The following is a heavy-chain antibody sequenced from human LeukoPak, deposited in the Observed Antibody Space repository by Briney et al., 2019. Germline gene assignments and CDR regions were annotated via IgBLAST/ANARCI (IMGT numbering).Heavy chain of an antibody. D-gene: IGHD3-22*01. CDR2: ISYDGSNK. CDR1: GFTFSSYA. V-gene: IGHV3-30-3*01. CDR3: ASGGSYYDSSGYLPGY. J-gene: IGHJ4*02. Sequence: GGSLRLSCAASGFTFSSYAMHWVRQAPGKGLEWVAVISYDGSNKYYADSVKGRFTISRANSKNTLYLQMNSLRAEDTAVYYCASGGSYYDSSGYLPGYWGQGTLVTVSS.